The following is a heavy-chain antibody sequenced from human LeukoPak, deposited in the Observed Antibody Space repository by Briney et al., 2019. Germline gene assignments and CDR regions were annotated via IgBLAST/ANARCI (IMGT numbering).Heavy chain of an antibody. CDR2: ISSNGGST. J-gene: IGHJ6*02. CDR3: VNFHLAAAGKGYYYYGMDV. Sequence: GGSLRLSCSASGFTFSSYAMHWVRQAPGKGLEYVSAISSNGGSTYYAYSVKGIFTISRDNSKNTLNLQMSSLRAEDPAVYYCVNFHLAAAGKGYYYYGMDVWGQGTTVTVSS. V-gene: IGHV3-64D*09. D-gene: IGHD6-13*01. CDR1: GFTFSSYA.